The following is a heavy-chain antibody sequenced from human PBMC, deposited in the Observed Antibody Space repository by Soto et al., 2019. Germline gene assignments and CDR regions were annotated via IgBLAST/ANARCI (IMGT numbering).Heavy chain of an antibody. Sequence: EVQLVQSGAEVKKTGESLKISCKGSGYSFSNYWIAWVRQMPGKGLEWMGIIYPGDSDTRYSPSFQGQVTISADKSINTAYLQCGTLKASDTAMYYCARRADMDVWGQGTTVTVSS. CDR3: ARRADMDV. J-gene: IGHJ6*02. CDR2: IYPGDSDT. CDR1: GYSFSNYW. V-gene: IGHV5-51*01.